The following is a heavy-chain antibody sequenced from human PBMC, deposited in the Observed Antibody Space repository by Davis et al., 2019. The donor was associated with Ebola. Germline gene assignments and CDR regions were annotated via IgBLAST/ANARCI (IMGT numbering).Heavy chain of an antibody. CDR3: ARDPHGDYGLSGFYYGFDV. J-gene: IGHJ6*02. V-gene: IGHV4-59*01. CDR2: SYSSGST. Sequence: PSETLSLTCTVSGASIRGYYWSWIRQAPGKGLEWIGYSYSSGSTNYSPSLKGRVTISLDTSKNQLSLQLNSVTAADTALYFCARDPHGDYGLSGFYYGFDVWGQGTAVTVSS. D-gene: IGHD4-17*01. CDR1: GASIRGYY.